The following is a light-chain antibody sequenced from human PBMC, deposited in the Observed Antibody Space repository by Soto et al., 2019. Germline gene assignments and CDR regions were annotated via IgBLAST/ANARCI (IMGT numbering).Light chain of an antibody. J-gene: IGLJ2*01. CDR1: SSDIGGYNF. CDR2: EVN. Sequence: QSVLTQPPSASGSPGQSVTISCTGTSSDIGGYNFVSWYQQHPGKAPKLMIDEVNKRPSGVPDRFSGSKSGNTASLTVSGLQAEDEADYYCSSYADTNNLVFGVGTKVTVL. CDR3: SSYADTNNLV. V-gene: IGLV2-8*01.